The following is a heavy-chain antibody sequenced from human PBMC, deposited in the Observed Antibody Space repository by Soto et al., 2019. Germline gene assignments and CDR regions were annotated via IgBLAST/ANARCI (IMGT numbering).Heavy chain of an antibody. V-gene: IGHV6-1*01. D-gene: IGHD4-17*01. J-gene: IGHJ4*02. CDR3: ARTFAPKTAVTKDYFDY. Sequence: SQTLSLTCAISGDSVSSNSAAWNWIRQSPSRGLEWLGRTYYRSKWYNDYAVSVKSRITINPDTSKNQFSLQLNSVTPEDTAVYYCARTFAPKTAVTKDYFDYWGQGTLVTVSS. CDR1: GDSVSSNSAA. CDR2: TYYRSKWYN.